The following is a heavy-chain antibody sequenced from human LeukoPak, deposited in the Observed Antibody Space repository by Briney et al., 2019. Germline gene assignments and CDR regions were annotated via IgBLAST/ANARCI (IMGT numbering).Heavy chain of an antibody. CDR3: AKAYCTNGVCPYYFDY. CDR2: ISGSGGST. J-gene: IGHJ4*02. Sequence: PGGSLRLSRAASGFTFSSYAMSWVRQAPGKGLEWVSAISGSGGSTYYADSVKGRFTISRDNSKNTLYLQMNSLRAEDTAVYYCAKAYCTNGVCPYYFDYWGQGTLVTVSS. D-gene: IGHD2-8*01. CDR1: GFTFSSYA. V-gene: IGHV3-23*01.